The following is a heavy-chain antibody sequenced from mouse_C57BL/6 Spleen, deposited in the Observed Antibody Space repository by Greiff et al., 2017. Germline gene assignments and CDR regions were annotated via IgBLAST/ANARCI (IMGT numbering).Heavy chain of an antibody. D-gene: IGHD1-1*01. J-gene: IGHJ3*01. CDR3: TRTTGGSAWFAY. CDR1: GYTFTDYE. CDR2: IDPETGGT. Sequence: LQESGAELVRPGASVTLSCKASGYTFTDYEMHWVKQTPVHGLEWIGAIDPETGGTAYNQKFKGKAILTADKSSSTAYMELRSLTSEDSAVYYCTRTTGGSAWFAYWGQGTLVTVSA. V-gene: IGHV1-15*01.